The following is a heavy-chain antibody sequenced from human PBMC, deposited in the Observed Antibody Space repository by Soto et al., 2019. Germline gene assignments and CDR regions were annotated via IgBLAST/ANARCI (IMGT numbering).Heavy chain of an antibody. Sequence: GGSLRLSCAASGFTFSSYAMHWVRQAPGKGLEWVAVISYDGSNKYYADSVKGRFTISRDNSKNTLYLQMNSLRAEDTAVYYCAREEQQLVPFDYWGQGTLVTVSS. CDR2: ISYDGSNK. J-gene: IGHJ4*02. D-gene: IGHD6-13*01. CDR3: AREEQQLVPFDY. CDR1: GFTFSSYA. V-gene: IGHV3-30-3*01.